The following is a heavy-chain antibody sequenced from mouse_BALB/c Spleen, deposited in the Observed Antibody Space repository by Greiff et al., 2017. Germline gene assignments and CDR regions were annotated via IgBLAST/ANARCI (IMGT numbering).Heavy chain of an antibody. J-gene: IGHJ4*01. V-gene: IGHV14-4*02. D-gene: IGHD1-1*01. Sequence: EVQLQQSGAELVRSGASVKLSCTASGFNIKDYYMHWVKQRPEQGLEWIGWIDPENGDTEYAPKFQGKATMTADTSSNTAYLQLSSLTSEDTAVYYCNAVITTVVAPYYAMDYWGQGTSVTVSS. CDR2: IDPENGDT. CDR1: GFNIKDYY. CDR3: NAVITTVVAPYYAMDY.